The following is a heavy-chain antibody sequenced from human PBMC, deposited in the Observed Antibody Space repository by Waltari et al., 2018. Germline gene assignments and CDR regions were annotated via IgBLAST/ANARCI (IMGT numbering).Heavy chain of an antibody. CDR3: TRDDLNWFDP. CDR1: VFTFGVYA. V-gene: IGHV3-49*04. Sequence: EVQLVESGGGLVQPGRSLRLSCTASVFTFGVYAMSWVRRAPGKGLNWAGVIRSKANGGTKEYAASVKGRFTSSRDDSKSIAYLQMNSLKTEDTAVYYCTRDDLNWFDPWGQGTLVTVSS. CDR2: IRSKANGGTK. J-gene: IGHJ5*02.